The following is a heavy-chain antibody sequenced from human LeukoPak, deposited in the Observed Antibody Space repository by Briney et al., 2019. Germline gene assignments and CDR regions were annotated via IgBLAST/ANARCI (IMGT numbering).Heavy chain of an antibody. D-gene: IGHD4-17*01. Sequence: GGSLRLSCAASGFTFSSYSMNWVRQAPGKGLEWVSAIGSSGTYIYYADSVKGRFIISRDNAKNSLSLQMNSLRAEDTAVYYCLPTAEKIDSWGQGTLVTVSS. CDR2: IGSSGTYI. CDR1: GFTFSSYS. CDR3: LPTAEKIDS. J-gene: IGHJ4*02. V-gene: IGHV3-21*01.